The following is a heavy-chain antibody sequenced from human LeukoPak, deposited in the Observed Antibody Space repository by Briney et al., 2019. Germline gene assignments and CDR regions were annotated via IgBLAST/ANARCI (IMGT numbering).Heavy chain of an antibody. CDR1: GGSISSSSYY. D-gene: IGHD2-21*02. V-gene: IGHV4-39*01. Sequence: SSETLSLTCTVSGGSISSSSYYWGWIRQPPGKGLEWIGSIYYSGSTYYNPSLKSRVTISVDTSKNQFSLKLSSVTAADTAVYYCARGERAYCGGDCSGSLDYWGQGTLVTVSS. J-gene: IGHJ4*02. CDR2: IYYSGST. CDR3: ARGERAYCGGDCSGSLDY.